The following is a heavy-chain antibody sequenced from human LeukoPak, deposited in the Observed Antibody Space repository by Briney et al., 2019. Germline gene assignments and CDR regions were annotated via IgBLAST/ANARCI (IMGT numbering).Heavy chain of an antibody. CDR2: IWYDGSNK. Sequence: QSGGSLRLSCAASGFSFSNYDMHWVRQAPGKGLEWVAVIWYDGSNKYYADSVKGRFTISRDNSKNTLYLQMNSLRVEDTAVYYCARHRGGLVFDYWGQGTLVTVSS. J-gene: IGHJ4*02. CDR1: GFSFSNYD. D-gene: IGHD2-15*01. V-gene: IGHV3-33*01. CDR3: ARHRGGLVFDY.